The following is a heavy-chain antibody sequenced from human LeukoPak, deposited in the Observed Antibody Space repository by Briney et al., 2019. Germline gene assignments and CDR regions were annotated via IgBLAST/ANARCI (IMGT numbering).Heavy chain of an antibody. J-gene: IGHJ4*02. V-gene: IGHV4-59*01. CDR2: IYYSGST. CDR1: GGSISSYY. CDR3: ARDNSDLYSTNWYYFDF. Sequence: KPSETLSLTCTVSGGSISSYYWSWIRQPPGKGLEWIGYIYYSGSTNYNPSLKSRVTISVDTSKNQFSLNVNSVTAADTAVYYCARDNSDLYSTNWYYFDFWGQGTLVTVSS. D-gene: IGHD2-2*01.